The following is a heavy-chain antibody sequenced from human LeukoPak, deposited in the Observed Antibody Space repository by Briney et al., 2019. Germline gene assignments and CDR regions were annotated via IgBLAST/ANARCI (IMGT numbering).Heavy chain of an antibody. CDR3: GRDPNGDYIGAFDF. J-gene: IGHJ3*01. D-gene: IGHD4-17*01. CDR1: GFTFSNYA. Sequence: GGSLRLSCAASGFTFSNYAFVWVRQAPGKGLEWGSGINGNGGRTIHADSVKGRFTISRDNSRNTLYLQMNSLRADDTAIYYCGRDPNGDYIGAFDFWGQGTMVSVSS. CDR2: INGNGGRT. V-gene: IGHV3-23*01.